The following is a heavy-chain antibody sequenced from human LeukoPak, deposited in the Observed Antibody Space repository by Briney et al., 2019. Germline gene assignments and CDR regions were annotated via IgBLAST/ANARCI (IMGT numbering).Heavy chain of an antibody. D-gene: IGHD3-16*01. CDR1: GFTFSSYA. CDR3: AKDPNDYVWGSYARLRFDY. J-gene: IGHJ4*02. V-gene: IGHV3-23*01. CDR2: ISGSGGST. Sequence: QTGGSLRLSCAASGFTFSSYAMSWVRQAPGKGLEWVPAISGSGGSTYYADSVKGRFTISRDNSKNTLYLQMNSLRAEDTAVYYCAKDPNDYVWGSYARLRFDYWGQGTLVTVSS.